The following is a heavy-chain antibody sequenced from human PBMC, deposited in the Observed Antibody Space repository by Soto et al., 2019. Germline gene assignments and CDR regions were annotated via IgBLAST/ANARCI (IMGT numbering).Heavy chain of an antibody. CDR1: GYTFTSYY. V-gene: IGHV1-46*01. CDR3: ARAFPLKGIGY. J-gene: IGHJ4*02. CDR2: INPSGGST. Sequence: VSCKASGYTFTSYYMHWVRQAPGQGLEWMGIINPSGGSTSYAQKFQGRVTMTRDTSTSTVYMELSSLRSEDTAVYYCARAFPLKGIGYWGQGTLVTVSS.